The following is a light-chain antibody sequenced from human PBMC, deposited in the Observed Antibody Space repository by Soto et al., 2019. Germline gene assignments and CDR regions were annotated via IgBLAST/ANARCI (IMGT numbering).Light chain of an antibody. CDR1: SS. V-gene: IGLV1-47*02. CDR2: SSN. Sequence: QSVLTQPPSASGTPGQRVTISCSGSSSIYWYQQLPGTAPKLLMHSSNQRPSGVPDRFSGSKSGTSASLAISGLRSEDEADYYCQSYDSSLTNAVFGGGTKLTVL. CDR3: QSYDSSLTNAV. J-gene: IGLJ2*01.